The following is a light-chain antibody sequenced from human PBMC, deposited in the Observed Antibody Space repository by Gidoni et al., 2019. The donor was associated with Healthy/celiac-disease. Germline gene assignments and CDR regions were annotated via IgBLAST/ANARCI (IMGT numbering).Light chain of an antibody. V-gene: IGKV1-33*01. Sequence: DIQMTQSPSSLSASVGDRVTITCQASQDISNYLNWYQQKPGKAPKLLLYDASNLETGVPSRFSGSGSGTDFTFTISSLQPEDIATYYCQQYDNLPYTFGQXTKLEIK. CDR1: QDISNY. CDR2: DAS. CDR3: QQYDNLPYT. J-gene: IGKJ2*01.